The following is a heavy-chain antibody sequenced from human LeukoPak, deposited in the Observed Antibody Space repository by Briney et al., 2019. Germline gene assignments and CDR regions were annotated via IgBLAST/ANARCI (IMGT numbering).Heavy chain of an antibody. Sequence: GGSLRLSCAASGFTFSSYSMNWVRQAPGKGLEWVSYISSSSSTIYYADSVKGRFTISRDNAKNSLYLRMNSLRAEDTAVYYCARGGRNDFWSGYYLDYFDYWGQGTLITVSS. V-gene: IGHV3-48*01. J-gene: IGHJ4*02. CDR2: ISSSSSTI. D-gene: IGHD3-3*01. CDR1: GFTFSSYS. CDR3: ARGGRNDFWSGYYLDYFDY.